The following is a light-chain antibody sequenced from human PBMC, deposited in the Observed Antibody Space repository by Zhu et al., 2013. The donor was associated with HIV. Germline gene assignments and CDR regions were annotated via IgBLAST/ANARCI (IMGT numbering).Light chain of an antibody. V-gene: IGLV2-11*01. CDR3: ASWDDGLSGVV. Sequence: QSALTQPRSVSGSPGQSVTISCTGTSSDVGGYNYVSWYQQYPGKAPKLMIYDVNKRPSGVPDRFSGSKSGNTASLTISGLRSEDEGDYYCASWDDGLSGVVFGGGTKLTVL. J-gene: IGLJ2*01. CDR2: DVN. CDR1: SSDVGGYNY.